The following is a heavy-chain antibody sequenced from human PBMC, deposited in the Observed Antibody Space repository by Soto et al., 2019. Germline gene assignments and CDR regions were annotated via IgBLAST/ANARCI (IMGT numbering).Heavy chain of an antibody. Sequence: EVQLLESGGGLVQPGGSLRLSCAASGFTFSSYAMSWVRQAPGKGLEWVSAISGSGGSTYYADSVKGRFTISRDNSKNKLYLQMNSLRAEDTAVYYCAKGPYYYDSSGYHTFDYWGQGTLVTVSS. CDR2: ISGSGGST. CDR1: GFTFSSYA. CDR3: AKGPYYYDSSGYHTFDY. V-gene: IGHV3-23*01. J-gene: IGHJ4*02. D-gene: IGHD3-22*01.